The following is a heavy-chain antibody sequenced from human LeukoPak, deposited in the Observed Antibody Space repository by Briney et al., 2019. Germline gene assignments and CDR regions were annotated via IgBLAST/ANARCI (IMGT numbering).Heavy chain of an antibody. CDR1: GYSFTAFY. D-gene: IGHD3-10*01. J-gene: IGHJ4*02. CDR3: ARDGEYGTGSYYRGCFDY. CDR2: IHPRSGDT. V-gene: IGHV1-2*02. Sequence: ASVTVSFKASGYSFTAFYIHWVRQAPGQGLEWMGWIHPRSGDTSYAQKFQGRVTMARDTSISTVYLDLSSLGSDDTAVYYCARDGEYGTGSYYRGCFDYWGQGILVTVSS.